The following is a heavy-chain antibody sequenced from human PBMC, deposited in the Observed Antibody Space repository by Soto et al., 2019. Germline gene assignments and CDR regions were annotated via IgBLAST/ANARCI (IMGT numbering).Heavy chain of an antibody. CDR3: ARDGYDILTASFLGMDV. J-gene: IGHJ6*02. V-gene: IGHV4-31*03. D-gene: IGHD3-9*01. CDR2: IYYSGST. CDR1: GGSISSGGYY. Sequence: SETLSLTCTVSGGSISSGGYYWSWIRQHPGKGLEWIGYIYYSGSTYYNPSLKSRVTISVDTSKNQFSLKLSSVTAADTAVYYCARDGYDILTASFLGMDVWGQGTTVT.